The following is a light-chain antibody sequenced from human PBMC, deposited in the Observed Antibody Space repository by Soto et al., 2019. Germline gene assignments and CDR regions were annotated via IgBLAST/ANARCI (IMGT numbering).Light chain of an antibody. CDR3: QQYSDWSPFT. V-gene: IGKV3-15*01. Sequence: EIVMTQSPATLSVSPGERATLSCRASQSVSSDLAWYQQKPGQAPRLLIYGASTRASDSPDRFSGSGSGTEFPLTISSLQSEDFAVYYCQQYSDWSPFTFGQGTKLEIK. CDR1: QSVSSD. CDR2: GAS. J-gene: IGKJ2*01.